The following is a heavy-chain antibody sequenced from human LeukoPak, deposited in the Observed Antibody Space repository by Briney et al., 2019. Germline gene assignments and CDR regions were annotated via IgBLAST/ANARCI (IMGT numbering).Heavy chain of an antibody. J-gene: IGHJ1*01. CDR3: ARSKARIAAAGPEYFQH. V-gene: IGHV1-2*04. Sequence: SVKVSCQASGYTFTGYYMHWVRQARSQGLACMGWINPTSGGTNYAQKFQGWVTMTRDTSISTAYMELSRLRSDDTAVYYCARSKARIAAAGPEYFQHWGQGTLVTVSS. CDR1: GYTFTGYY. CDR2: INPTSGGT. D-gene: IGHD6-13*01.